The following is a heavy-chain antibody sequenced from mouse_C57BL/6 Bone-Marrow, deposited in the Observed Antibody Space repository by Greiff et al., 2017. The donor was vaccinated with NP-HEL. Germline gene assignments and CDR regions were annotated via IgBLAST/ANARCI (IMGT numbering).Heavy chain of an antibody. D-gene: IGHD4-1*01. CDR3: ASLGRWYFDV. CDR2: IDPSDSYT. J-gene: IGHJ1*03. V-gene: IGHV1-50*01. CDR1: GYTFTSYW. Sequence: QVQLQQPGAELVKPGASVKLSCKASGYTFTSYWMQWVKQRPGQGLEWIGEIDPSDSYTNYNQKFKGKATLTVDTPSSTAYMQLSSLTSEDSAVYYCASLGRWYFDVWGTGTTVTVSS.